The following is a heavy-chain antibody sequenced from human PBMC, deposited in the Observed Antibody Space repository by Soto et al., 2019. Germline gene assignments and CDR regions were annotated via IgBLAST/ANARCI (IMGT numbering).Heavy chain of an antibody. CDR1: GYTFTGYY. Sequence: QVQLVQSGAEVKKPGASVKVSCKASGYTFTGYYMHWVRQAPGQGLEWMGWIDPNGGGTKYAQKLQGWVHRHRDTAVSTAYEELGRRRSDDTAVCYCARERTGTTDEVGFDLWGQGTLVTVSS. D-gene: IGHD1-7*01. CDR3: ARERTGTTDEVGFDL. V-gene: IGHV1-2*04. J-gene: IGHJ5*02. CDR2: IDPNGGGT.